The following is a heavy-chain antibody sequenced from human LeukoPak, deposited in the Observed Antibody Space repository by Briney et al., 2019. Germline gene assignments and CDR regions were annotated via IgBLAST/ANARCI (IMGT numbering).Heavy chain of an antibody. CDR2: ISIGDGNS. V-gene: IGHV1-18*01. D-gene: IGHD2-2*01. CDR1: GYTFTGFG. Sequence: ASVKVSCKASGYTFTGFGITWVRQAPGQGPEWMGWISIGDGNSHYGEKFQDRVSMTRDIDSNTAFLGLRRLRSGDTAVYFCSRSYHSTSWYYFDLWGQGTLVTVSS. J-gene: IGHJ4*02. CDR3: SRSYHSTSWYYFDL.